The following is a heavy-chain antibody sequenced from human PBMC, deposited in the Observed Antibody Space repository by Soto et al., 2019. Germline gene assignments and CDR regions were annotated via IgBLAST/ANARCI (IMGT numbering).Heavy chain of an antibody. V-gene: IGHV3-74*03. CDR1: GFIFSSFW. D-gene: IGHD3-10*01. J-gene: IGHJ6*02. CDR2: INGDGASL. CDR3: AREGSLGLDV. Sequence: EVRLEEAGGGFVQPGGSLRVYCSGSGFIFSSFWMHWVRQGPGKGLEWVSRINGDGASLAYAESVKGRFSISRDNVKNILHLQMNSLGVDDTAVYFCAREGSLGLDVWGRGTTVTVSS.